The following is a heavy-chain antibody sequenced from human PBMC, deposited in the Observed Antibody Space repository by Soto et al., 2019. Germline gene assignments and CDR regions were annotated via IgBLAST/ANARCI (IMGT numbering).Heavy chain of an antibody. J-gene: IGHJ6*02. CDR1: EFTFSGSA. CDR3: TADTAMTNYGMDI. D-gene: IGHD5-18*01. CDR2: IRSKANSYAT. V-gene: IGHV3-73*02. Sequence: EVQLVESGGGLVQPGGSLKLSCAASEFTFSGSAMHWVRQASGKGLEWVGRIRSKANSYATAYAASVKGRFTISRDDSKHTAYLQMNSLKTEDTAVYYCTADTAMTNYGMDIWGQGTTVTVSS.